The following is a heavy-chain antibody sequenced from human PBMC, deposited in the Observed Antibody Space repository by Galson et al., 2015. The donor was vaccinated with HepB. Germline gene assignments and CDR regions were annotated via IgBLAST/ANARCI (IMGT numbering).Heavy chain of an antibody. Sequence: SLRLSCAASGFTFSIYAMHWVRQAPGKGLEWVASIRLDGSDKYYTDSVKGRFIISRDNSKNTVSLQMNSLKGDDTAVYYCAKDGGYYTANFDSWGRGILVTVSS. J-gene: IGHJ4*02. CDR3: AKDGGYYTANFDS. D-gene: IGHD3-3*01. CDR1: GFTFSIYA. V-gene: IGHV3-30*02. CDR2: IRLDGSDK.